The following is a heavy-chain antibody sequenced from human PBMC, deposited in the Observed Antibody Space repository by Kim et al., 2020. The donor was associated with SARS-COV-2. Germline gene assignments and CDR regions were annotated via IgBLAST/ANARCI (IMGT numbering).Heavy chain of an antibody. CDR1: GFTFSSYW. Sequence: GGSLRLSCAASGFTFSSYWMHWVRQAPGKGLVWVSRINSDGSSTSYADSVKGRFTISRDNAKNTLYLQMNSLRAEDTAVYYCARDPSRYFDWFPLYYYGMDVWGQGTTVTVSS. J-gene: IGHJ6*02. CDR3: ARDPSRYFDWFPLYYYGMDV. V-gene: IGHV3-74*01. CDR2: INSDGSST. D-gene: IGHD3-9*01.